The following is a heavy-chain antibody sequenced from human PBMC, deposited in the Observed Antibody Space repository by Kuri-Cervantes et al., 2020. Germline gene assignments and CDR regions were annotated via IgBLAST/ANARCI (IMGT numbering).Heavy chain of an antibody. CDR3: ARGGVGATGIDYGMDV. CDR1: GGSFSGYY. V-gene: IGHV4-30-4*08. D-gene: IGHD1-26*01. Sequence: SETLSLTCAVYGGSFSGYYWSWIRQPPGKGLEWIGYIYYSGSTYYNPSLKSRVTISVDTSKNQFSLKLSSVTAADTAVYYCARGGVGATGIDYGMDVWGQGTTVTVSS. J-gene: IGHJ6*02. CDR2: IYYSGST.